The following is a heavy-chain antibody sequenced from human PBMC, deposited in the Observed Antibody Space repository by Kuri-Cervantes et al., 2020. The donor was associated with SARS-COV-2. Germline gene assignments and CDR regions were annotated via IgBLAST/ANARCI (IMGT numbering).Heavy chain of an antibody. J-gene: IGHJ5*02. CDR1: GYSICSGYY. V-gene: IGHV4-38-2*01. D-gene: IGHD6-6*01. CDR3: ARVDSIAARPRWFDP. Sequence: GSLRLSCAVSGYSICSGYYWGWIRQPPGKGLEWIGSIYHSGSTYYNPSLKSRVTISADTSKNQFSLKLSSVTAADTAVYYCARVDSIAARPRWFDPWGQGTLVTVSS. CDR2: IYHSGST.